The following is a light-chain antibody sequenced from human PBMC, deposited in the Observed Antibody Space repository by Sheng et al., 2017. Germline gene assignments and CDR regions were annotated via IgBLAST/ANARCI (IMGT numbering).Light chain of an antibody. J-gene: IGKJ2*01. CDR2: GAS. Sequence: DIVLTQSPGTLSLSPGERATLSCRASQTLRSGYLAWYQQKPGQAPRLLIYGASTRATGIPARFSGSGSGTEFTLTISSLEPEDFAVYYCQQRTDWYTFGPGTKLEIK. V-gene: IGKV3D-20*02. CDR1: QTLRSGY. CDR3: QQRTDWYT.